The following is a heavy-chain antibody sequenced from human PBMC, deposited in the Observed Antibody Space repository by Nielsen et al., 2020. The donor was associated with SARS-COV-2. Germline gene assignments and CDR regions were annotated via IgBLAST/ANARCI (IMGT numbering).Heavy chain of an antibody. J-gene: IGHJ6*02. CDR3: ATENVDKRDYGLDV. V-gene: IGHV3-11*03. CDR1: GFTFSDYY. Sequence: GESLKISCAASGFTFSDYYMSWIRQAPGKGLEWVSYIRDSSSYTNYAESVKGRFTISRDNAKNSLYLQMNSLRAEDTAVYYCATENVDKRDYGLDVWGQGTTVTVSS. D-gene: IGHD5-12*01. CDR2: IRDSSSYT.